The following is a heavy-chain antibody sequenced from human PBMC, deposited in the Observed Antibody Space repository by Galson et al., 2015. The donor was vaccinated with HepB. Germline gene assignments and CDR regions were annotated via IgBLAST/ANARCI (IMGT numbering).Heavy chain of an antibody. CDR3: ARMDGFGIGVVV. CDR2: INSDGSST. J-gene: IGHJ4*02. CDR1: GFTFSSYW. V-gene: IGHV3-74*01. Sequence: SLRLSCAASGFTFSSYWMHWVRQAPGKGLVWVSRINSDGSSTSYADSVKGRFTISRDNAKNTLYLQMNSLRAEDTAVYYCARMDGFGIGVVVGGQGTLVTVSS. D-gene: IGHD2-15*01.